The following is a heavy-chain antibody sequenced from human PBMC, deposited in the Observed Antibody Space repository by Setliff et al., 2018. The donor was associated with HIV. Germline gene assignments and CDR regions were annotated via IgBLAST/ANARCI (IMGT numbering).Heavy chain of an antibody. D-gene: IGHD6-6*01. CDR3: ASGLIAPRF. Sequence: SETLSLTCTVSGGSTRSGSYYWSWIRQPAGKGLEWIGRIYTSGSANYNPSLKSRVTMSVDTSKNQFSLKLSSVTAADTAVYYCASGLIAPRFWGQGTLVTVSS. CDR2: IYTSGSA. V-gene: IGHV4-61*02. CDR1: GGSTRSGSYY. J-gene: IGHJ4*02.